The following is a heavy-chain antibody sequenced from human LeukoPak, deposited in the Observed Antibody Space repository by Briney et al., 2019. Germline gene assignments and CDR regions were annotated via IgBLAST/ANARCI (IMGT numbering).Heavy chain of an antibody. CDR1: GYTFTSYA. D-gene: IGHD6-13*01. CDR2: INAGNGNT. Sequence: ASVKVSCKASGYTFTSYAMHWVRQAPGQRLEWMGWINAGNGNTKYSQKLQGRVTITRDTSATTAYMELSSLRSEDTAVYHCARDHSSSWYFDYWGQGTLVTVSS. V-gene: IGHV1-3*01. CDR3: ARDHSSSWYFDY. J-gene: IGHJ4*02.